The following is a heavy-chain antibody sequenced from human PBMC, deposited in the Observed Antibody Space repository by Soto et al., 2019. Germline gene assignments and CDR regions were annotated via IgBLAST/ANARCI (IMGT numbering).Heavy chain of an antibody. CDR2: IYHSGST. CDR3: AGGGVRGVITRTRDYYGMDV. V-gene: IGHV4-30-2*01. Sequence: PSETLSLTCAVSGGSISSGGYSWSWIRQPPGKGLEWIGYIYHSGSTYYSPSFQGQVTISADKSISTAYLQWSSLKASDTAMYYCAGGGVRGVITRTRDYYGMDVWGQGTTVTVSS. CDR1: GGSISSGGYS. D-gene: IGHD3-10*01. J-gene: IGHJ6*02.